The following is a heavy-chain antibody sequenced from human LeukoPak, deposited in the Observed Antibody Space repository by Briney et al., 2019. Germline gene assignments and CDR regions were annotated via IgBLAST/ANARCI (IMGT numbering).Heavy chain of an antibody. V-gene: IGHV4-59*08. Sequence: SETLSLTCTVSGGSISSYYWSWIRQPPGKGLEWIGYIYYSGSTSYNPSLKSRVTISVDTSKNQFSLKLSSVTAADTAVYYCARAYYDFWSGYFDYWGQGTLVTVSS. J-gene: IGHJ4*02. CDR3: ARAYYDFWSGYFDY. D-gene: IGHD3-3*01. CDR1: GGSISSYY. CDR2: IYYSGST.